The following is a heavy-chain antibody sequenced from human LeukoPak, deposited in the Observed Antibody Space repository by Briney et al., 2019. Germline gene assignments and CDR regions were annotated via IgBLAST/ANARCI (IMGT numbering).Heavy chain of an antibody. J-gene: IGHJ4*02. Sequence: GGSLRLSCAASGFTFSSYAMSWVRQAPGKGLDWVSAISGSGVSTYYADSLQGRFTISRDNSKNTLHLQMNNVRAEDTALYYCMKLPTMIIVIDTDFEYWGQGAQVTVSS. CDR2: ISGSGVST. CDR1: GFTFSSYA. D-gene: IGHD2-21*01. V-gene: IGHV3-23*01. CDR3: MKLPTMIIVIDTDFEY.